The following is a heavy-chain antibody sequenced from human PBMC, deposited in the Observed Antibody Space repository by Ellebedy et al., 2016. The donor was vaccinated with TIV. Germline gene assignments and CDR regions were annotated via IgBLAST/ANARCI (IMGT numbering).Heavy chain of an antibody. V-gene: IGHV1-46*01. D-gene: IGHD1-14*01. Sequence: AASVKVSCKASGYTFTSYYMHWVRQAPGQGLEWMGIINSSGGTTSYAQKFQGRVSMTRDTSTSTVYMELSSLRSEDTAVYYCARVSRTRYHFDYWGQGILVTVSS. J-gene: IGHJ4*02. CDR1: GYTFTSYY. CDR2: INSSGGTT. CDR3: ARVSRTRYHFDY.